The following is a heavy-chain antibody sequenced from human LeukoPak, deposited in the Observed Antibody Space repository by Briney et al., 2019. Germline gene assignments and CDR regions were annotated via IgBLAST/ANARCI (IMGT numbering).Heavy chain of an antibody. J-gene: IGHJ3*02. CDR1: GYTFTGYY. D-gene: IGHD2-2*01. Sequence: ASVKVSCKASGYTFTGYYMHWVRQAPGQGLEWMGWINPNSGGTNYAQKFQGRVTMTRDTSISTAYMELSRLRSDDTAVYYCARLIVVVPAAISDAFDIWGQGTMVTVSS. CDR2: INPNSGGT. V-gene: IGHV1-2*02. CDR3: ARLIVVVPAAISDAFDI.